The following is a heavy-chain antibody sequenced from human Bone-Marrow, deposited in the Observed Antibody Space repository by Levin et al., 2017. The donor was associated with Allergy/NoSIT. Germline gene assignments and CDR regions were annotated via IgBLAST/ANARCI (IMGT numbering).Heavy chain of an antibody. Sequence: SQTLSLTCTVSGGSISSGDYYWSWIRQPPGKGLEWIGYIYYSGSTYYNPSLKSRVTISVDTSKNQFSLKLSSVTAADTAVYYCARDLWFGELYPGAWFDPWGQGTLVTVSS. J-gene: IGHJ5*02. CDR3: ARDLWFGELYPGAWFDP. V-gene: IGHV4-30-4*01. CDR2: IYYSGST. CDR1: GGSISSGDYY. D-gene: IGHD3-10*01.